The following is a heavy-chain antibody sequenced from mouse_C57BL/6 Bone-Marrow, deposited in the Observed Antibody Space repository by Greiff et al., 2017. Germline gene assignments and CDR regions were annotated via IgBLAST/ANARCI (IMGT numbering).Heavy chain of an antibody. CDR1: GYTFTDYY. CDR3: ARGDYGSSYWYFDV. Sequence: QVQLQQSGAELVRPGASVKLSCKASGYTFTDYYINWVKQRPGQGLEWIGRIYPGSGNTYYNEKFKGKATLTAETSSSTAYMQLSSLTSEDSAVYFWARGDYGSSYWYFDVWGTGTTVTVSS. D-gene: IGHD1-1*01. J-gene: IGHJ1*03. V-gene: IGHV1-76*01. CDR2: IYPGSGNT.